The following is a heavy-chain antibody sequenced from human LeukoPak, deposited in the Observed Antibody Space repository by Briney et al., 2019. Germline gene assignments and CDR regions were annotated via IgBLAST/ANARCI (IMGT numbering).Heavy chain of an antibody. CDR1: GDSLTSGSRY. CDR2: FYSSTRT. J-gene: IGHJ6*03. Sequence: SETLSLTCTVSGDSLTSGSRYWSWIRQPAGKGLEWIGHFYSSTRTTYNPSLESRVTISGDTAKNQFSLKLDSVTAADTAVYYCARAGDGYYYYYYMDVWGKGTTVTVSS. D-gene: IGHD5-24*01. CDR3: ARAGDGYYYYYYMDV. V-gene: IGHV4-61*09.